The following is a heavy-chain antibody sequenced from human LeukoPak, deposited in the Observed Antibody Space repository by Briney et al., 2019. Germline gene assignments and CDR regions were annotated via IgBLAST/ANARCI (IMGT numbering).Heavy chain of an antibody. J-gene: IGHJ4*02. CDR3: ATIAPGDLFDS. CDR1: GSTLTEFS. CDR2: FVPEDGET. Sequence: GASVKVSCKVSGSTLTEFSIHWVRQAPGKGLEWMGGFVPEDGETIYAQSSQGRVTMTEDTSTDTAYMELSSLRSEDTAMYYCATIAPGDLFDSWGQGTLVTVSS. D-gene: IGHD7-27*01. V-gene: IGHV1-24*01.